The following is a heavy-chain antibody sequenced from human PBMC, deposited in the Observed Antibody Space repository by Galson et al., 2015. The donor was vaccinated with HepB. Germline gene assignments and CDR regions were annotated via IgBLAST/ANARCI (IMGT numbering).Heavy chain of an antibody. D-gene: IGHD6-19*01. CDR2: IDWDDDK. CDR3: ARDLIAVAGFDP. CDR1: GFSLSTSGMR. V-gene: IGHV2-70*04. J-gene: IGHJ5*02. Sequence: PALVKPTQTLTLTCTFSGFSLSTSGMRVSWIRQPPGKALEWLARIDWDDDKFYSTSLKTRLTISKDTSKNQVVLTMTNMDPVDTATYYCARDLIAVAGFDPWGQGTLVTVSS.